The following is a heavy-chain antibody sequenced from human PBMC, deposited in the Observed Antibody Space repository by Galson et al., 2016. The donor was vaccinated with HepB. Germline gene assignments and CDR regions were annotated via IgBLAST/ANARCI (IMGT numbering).Heavy chain of an antibody. V-gene: IGHV4-39*01. Sequence: SETLSLTCTVSGGSLTSTSYFWGWIRQPPGKGLEWLGSAFLTGSTYYSPSLKSRLSISLHMSKRQFSLSLTSVTAADTAVYYCVSHRHYKFWAGYVAESPDAVDVWGQGTTVSVSS. CDR3: VSHRHYKFWAGYVAESPDAVDV. D-gene: IGHD3/OR15-3a*01. CDR1: GGSLTSTSYF. J-gene: IGHJ6*02. CDR2: AFLTGST.